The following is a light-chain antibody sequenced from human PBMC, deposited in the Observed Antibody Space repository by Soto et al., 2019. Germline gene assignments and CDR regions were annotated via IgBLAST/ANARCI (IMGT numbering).Light chain of an antibody. CDR2: DVS. CDR3: SSYTSSSTSVV. Sequence: QSALTQPASVSGSPGQSITISCTGTSSDVGGYNYVSWYQQNPGKAPKLMIYDVSNQPSGVSNRFSGSKSGNTASLTISGLQAEDEADYYCSSYTSSSTSVVFGGGTQLTVL. CDR1: SSDVGGYNY. J-gene: IGLJ2*01. V-gene: IGLV2-14*01.